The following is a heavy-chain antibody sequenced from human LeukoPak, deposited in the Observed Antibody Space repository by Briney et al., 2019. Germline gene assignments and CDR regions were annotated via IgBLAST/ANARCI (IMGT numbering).Heavy chain of an antibody. V-gene: IGHV3-23*01. J-gene: IGHJ4*02. CDR2: ISGSGGST. CDR1: GFTFSSYA. CDR3: ARAFYDYVWGSYRYGGLDY. Sequence: GGSLRLSCAASGFTFSSYAMSWVRQAPGKGLEWVSAISGSGGSTYYADSVKGRFTISRDNSKNTLYLQMNSLRAEDTAVYYCARAFYDYVWGSYRYGGLDYWGQGTLVTVSS. D-gene: IGHD3-16*02.